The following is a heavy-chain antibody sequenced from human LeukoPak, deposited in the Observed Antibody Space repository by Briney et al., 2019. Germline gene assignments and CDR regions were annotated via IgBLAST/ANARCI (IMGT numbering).Heavy chain of an antibody. J-gene: IGHJ4*02. D-gene: IGHD4-17*01. Sequence: QTGGSLRLSCAASGFTFDDYAMHWVRHAPGKGLEWVSGISWNSGSIGYADSVKGRFTISRDNAKNSLYLQMNSLRAEDTALYYCARESYGDFSWEDYWGQGTLVTVSS. CDR3: ARESYGDFSWEDY. V-gene: IGHV3-9*01. CDR1: GFTFDDYA. CDR2: ISWNSGSI.